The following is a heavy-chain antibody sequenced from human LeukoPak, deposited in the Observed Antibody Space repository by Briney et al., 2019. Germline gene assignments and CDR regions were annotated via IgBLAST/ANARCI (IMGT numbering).Heavy chain of an antibody. D-gene: IGHD3-22*01. Sequence: PSETLSRTGTGAGGSISSYYWSWLRQPPGKGLKGMGYIYYSVGTNYNPSLRRRVTISVDTSKNPFSLTLSSVTAADTAVYYCARMYYYDSSGYYRDYYYYGMDVWGQGTTVTVSS. V-gene: IGHV4-59*01. CDR2: IYYSVGT. CDR3: ARMYYYDSSGYYRDYYYYGMDV. J-gene: IGHJ6*02. CDR1: GGSISSYY.